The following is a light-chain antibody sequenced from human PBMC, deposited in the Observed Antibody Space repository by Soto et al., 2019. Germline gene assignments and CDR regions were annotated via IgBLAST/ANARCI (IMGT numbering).Light chain of an antibody. CDR2: DAS. CDR3: QQRSNWLT. J-gene: IGKJ4*01. V-gene: IGKV3-11*01. Sequence: IVSTQSPATLSLSPGDRATLSCRASQSVSSYLAWYQQKPGQAPRLLIYDASNRATGIPARFSGSGSGTDFPLTISSLEPEDFAVYYCQQRSNWLTFGGGTKVDIK. CDR1: QSVSSY.